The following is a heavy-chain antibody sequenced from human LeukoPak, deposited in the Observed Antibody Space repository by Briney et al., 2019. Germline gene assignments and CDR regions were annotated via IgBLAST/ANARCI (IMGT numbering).Heavy chain of an antibody. Sequence: PGGSLRLSCAASGFTFRTYHMHWVRQAPGKGLEWVAVISYDGRNKYYADSVKGRLTISRDISKNTLYLQMNSLRFEDTAVYYCTRDGQRTGENMDYWGQGTLVTVSS. CDR2: ISYDGRNK. CDR1: GFTFRTYH. D-gene: IGHD6-25*01. CDR3: TRDGQRTGENMDY. V-gene: IGHV3-30*04. J-gene: IGHJ4*02.